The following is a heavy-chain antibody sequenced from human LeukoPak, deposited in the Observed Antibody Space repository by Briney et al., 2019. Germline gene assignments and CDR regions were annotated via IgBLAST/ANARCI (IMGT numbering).Heavy chain of an antibody. V-gene: IGHV1-69*05. D-gene: IGHD3-22*01. CDR2: IIPIFGTA. Sequence: SVKVSCKASGGTFSSYAISWVRQSPGQGLEWMGGIIPIFGTANYAQKFQGRVTITTDESTSTAYMELSSLRSEDTAVYYCARAGDSSGYSIDYWGQGTLVTVSS. CDR3: ARAGDSSGYSIDY. CDR1: GGTFSSYA. J-gene: IGHJ4*02.